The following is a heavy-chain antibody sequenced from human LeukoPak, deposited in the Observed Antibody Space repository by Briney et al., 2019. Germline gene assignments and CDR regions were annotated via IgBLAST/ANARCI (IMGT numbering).Heavy chain of an antibody. V-gene: IGHV4-59*01. D-gene: IGHD6-19*01. J-gene: IGHJ4*02. CDR3: ARGASSGWFLTDHYFDY. CDR1: GGSISRYY. Sequence: SETLSLTCTVSGGSISRYYWSWIRQPPGKGLEWIGYIYYSGSTNYNPSLKSRVTISVDTSKNQFSLKVSSVTAADTAVYYCARGASSGWFLTDHYFDYWGQGTLVTVSS. CDR2: IYYSGST.